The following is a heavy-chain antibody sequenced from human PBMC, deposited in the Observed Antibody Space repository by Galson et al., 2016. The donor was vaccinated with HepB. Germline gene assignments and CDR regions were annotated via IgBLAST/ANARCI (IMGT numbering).Heavy chain of an antibody. CDR2: IGTAGNT. CDR3: ARDGGYSGYDAYGLDV. J-gene: IGHJ6*04. D-gene: IGHD5-12*01. Sequence: SLRLSCAASGFTFSIYDMHWVRQAPGSGLEWVPVIGTAGNTYYAASVKGRFTISREDAKNSLFLQMNSLTVGDTAVYYCARDGGYSGYDAYGLDVWGKGTTVTVSS. CDR1: GFTFSIYD. V-gene: IGHV3-13*01.